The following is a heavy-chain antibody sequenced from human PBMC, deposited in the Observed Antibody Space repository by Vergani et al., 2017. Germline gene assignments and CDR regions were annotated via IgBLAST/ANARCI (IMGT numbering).Heavy chain of an antibody. CDR1: GFTFNQYG. CDR2: TWYDGNNK. Sequence: QVQLVESGGGVVQPGRSLRLSCAASGFTFNQYGMHWVRQAPGKGLEWVAVTWYDGNNKQYADSVKGRFTISRDNSKSTMYLQMNSLRDEETGVYYCARDLRLLYNRFDPWGPGNPGHRLL. D-gene: IGHD1-14*01. V-gene: IGHV3-33*01. CDR3: ARDLRLLYNRFDP. J-gene: IGHJ5*02.